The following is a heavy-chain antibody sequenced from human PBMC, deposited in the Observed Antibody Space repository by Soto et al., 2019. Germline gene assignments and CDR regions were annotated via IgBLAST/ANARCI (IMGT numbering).Heavy chain of an antibody. CDR3: ANTHDGDCYSCYYYGMDV. D-gene: IGHD2-21*02. V-gene: IGHV3-30*18. CDR1: GFTFRSYG. CDR2: ISYDGSNK. Sequence: QVQLVESGGGVVQPGRSLRLSCAASGFTFRSYGMHWVRQAPGKGLEWVAVISYDGSNKYYADSVKGRFTISRDNSKNTLYLQMNSLRAEDTAVYYCANTHDGDCYSCYYYGMDVWGQGTTVTVSS. J-gene: IGHJ6*02.